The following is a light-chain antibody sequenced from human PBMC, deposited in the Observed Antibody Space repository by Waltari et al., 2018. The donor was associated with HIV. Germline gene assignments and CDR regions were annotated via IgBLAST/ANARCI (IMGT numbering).Light chain of an antibody. J-gene: IGKJ2*01. CDR2: WAS. CDR1: QSVLYSSNNQNF. V-gene: IGKV4-1*01. Sequence: DIVMTQSPDFLAVSLGERATIHCKSSQSVLYSSNNQNFLAWYQQKPGQPPKLLVYWASTRESGVPDRFSGSGSGTDFTLTISSLQAEDVAVYYCQQYYTTPYTFGQGTKLEIK. CDR3: QQYYTTPYT.